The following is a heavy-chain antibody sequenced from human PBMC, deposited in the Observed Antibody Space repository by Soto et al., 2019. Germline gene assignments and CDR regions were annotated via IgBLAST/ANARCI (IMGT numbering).Heavy chain of an antibody. D-gene: IGHD6-13*01. V-gene: IGHV3-23*01. CDR3: AKRRTYTSSWYYFDS. CDR2: MSSRSAST. Sequence: GSLRLSCEDSGVTFSSDTMNCVRRAPGKGLEWVSPMSSRSASTYYADSVRGRFSISRDNSKRALYLQMNSLRAEDTAVYYCAKRRTYTSSWYYFDSWGQGTRVTVSS. J-gene: IGHJ4*02. CDR1: GVTFSSDT.